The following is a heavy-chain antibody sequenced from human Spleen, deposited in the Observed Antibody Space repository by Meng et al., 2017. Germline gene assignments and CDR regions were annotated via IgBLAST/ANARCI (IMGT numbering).Heavy chain of an antibody. CDR3: VRIFDS. CDR2: IHLGGRP. V-gene: IGHV4-34*01. J-gene: IGHJ4*02. Sequence: QVPLQQWGAGLLKPPATLSLTCVVSGGSFSDYYWSWIRQPPGKGLEWIGEIHLGGRPNYSPSLKSRVTISVDKSNNELSLKLTSVTAADTAVYFCVRIFDSRAQGTLVTVSS. CDR1: GGSFSDYY.